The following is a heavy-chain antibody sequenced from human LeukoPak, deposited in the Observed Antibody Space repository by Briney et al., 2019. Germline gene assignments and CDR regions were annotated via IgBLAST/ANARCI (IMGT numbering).Heavy chain of an antibody. Sequence: ASVKVSCKASEYTFTKYSIHWVRQAPGQGLEWMGMINPSDGATTYAQRFQGRVTMTRDMSTTTVYMDLRSLRSEDTAVYFCATEARGGLSGSLGGLFASYYTYYYMDVWGRGTTVTVSS. CDR2: INPSDGAT. J-gene: IGHJ6*03. CDR3: ATEARGGLSGSLGGLFASYYTYYYMDV. D-gene: IGHD3-16*01. V-gene: IGHV1-46*01. CDR1: EYTFTKYS.